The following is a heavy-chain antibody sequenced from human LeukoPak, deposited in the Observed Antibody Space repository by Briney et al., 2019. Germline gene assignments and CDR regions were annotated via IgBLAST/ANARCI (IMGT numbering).Heavy chain of an antibody. Sequence: GGSLRLTRAASGFTFSSYSMNWVRQAPGKGLEWVSFISGSSSYIYYADSVKGRFTISKDNAKNSLYLQMNSLRAEDTAVYYCARWPDLDIVVVVAALYMDVWGKGTTVTVSS. CDR1: GFTFSSYS. D-gene: IGHD2-15*01. V-gene: IGHV3-21*01. J-gene: IGHJ6*03. CDR3: ARWPDLDIVVVVAALYMDV. CDR2: ISGSSSYI.